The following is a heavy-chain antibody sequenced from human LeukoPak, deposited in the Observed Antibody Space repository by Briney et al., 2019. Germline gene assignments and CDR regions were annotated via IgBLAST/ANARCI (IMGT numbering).Heavy chain of an antibody. CDR2: ISGSGSTM. D-gene: IGHD2-15*01. Sequence: PGGSLRLSCTASGFTFSDYYMTWIRQAPGKGLEWVSYISGSGSTMYYADSVKGRFTISRDNAKNSLYLQMNSLRAEDTAVYYCAKDREDIVVVVAASSLDYWGQGTLVTVSS. CDR3: AKDREDIVVVVAASSLDY. J-gene: IGHJ4*02. V-gene: IGHV3-11*01. CDR1: GFTFSDYY.